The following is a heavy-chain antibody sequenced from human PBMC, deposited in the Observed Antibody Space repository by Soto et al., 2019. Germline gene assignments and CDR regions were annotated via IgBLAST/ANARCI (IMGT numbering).Heavy chain of an antibody. CDR2: INHSGST. CDR1: GGSFSGYD. Sequence: SETRSLTWAVYGGSFSGYDWSWIRQPPGKGLEWIGEINHSGSTNYDPSLKSRVTMSIDTSKNQFYLKLSSVTAADTAVYYCARVWGGAFDLWGQGTMVTVS. CDR3: ARVWGGAFDL. V-gene: IGHV4-34*01. J-gene: IGHJ3*01. D-gene: IGHD3-10*01.